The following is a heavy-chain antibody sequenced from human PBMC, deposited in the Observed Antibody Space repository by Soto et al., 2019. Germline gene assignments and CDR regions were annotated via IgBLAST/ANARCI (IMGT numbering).Heavy chain of an antibody. D-gene: IGHD6-19*01. V-gene: IGHV1-18*01. Sequence: ASVKVSCKASGYTFTSYGISWVRQAPGQGLEWMGWISAYNGNTNYAQKLQGRVTMTTDTSTSTAYMELRSLRSDDTAVYYCAAPRVPVARTRYFDPWGQGTPVTVS. CDR1: GYTFTSYG. CDR2: ISAYNGNT. CDR3: AAPRVPVARTRYFDP. J-gene: IGHJ5*02.